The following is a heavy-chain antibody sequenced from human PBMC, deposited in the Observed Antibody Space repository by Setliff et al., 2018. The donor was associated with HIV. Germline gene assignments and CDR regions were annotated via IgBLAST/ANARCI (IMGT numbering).Heavy chain of an antibody. D-gene: IGHD3-16*01. CDR2: IDPDRGDT. CDR1: GYTFPDYY. V-gene: IGHV1-69-2*01. Sequence: SCKVSGYTFPDYYIQWIRQAPGKGLEWMGLIDPDRGDTVYAEKFLDRVTITADRSLDTAYMKLSSLRSEDTAMYFCAWGTQRPIDSWGQGTLVTVSS. J-gene: IGHJ4*02. CDR3: AWGTQRPIDS.